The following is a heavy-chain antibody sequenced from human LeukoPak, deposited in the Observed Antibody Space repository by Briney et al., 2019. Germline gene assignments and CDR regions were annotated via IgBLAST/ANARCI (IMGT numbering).Heavy chain of an antibody. V-gene: IGHV4-59*01. CDR3: ATGRWLPNAFDL. CDR2: IYYSGRT. Sequence: TSETQSLTCTVSGDSINSYYWNWIRQPPGKGLEWIGYIYYSGRTDYNPSLKSRVTISVDTSKHQFSMKLKSVTAADTAVYFCATGRWLPNAFDLWGQGTMVTVFS. J-gene: IGHJ3*01. CDR1: GDSINSYY. D-gene: IGHD5-24*01.